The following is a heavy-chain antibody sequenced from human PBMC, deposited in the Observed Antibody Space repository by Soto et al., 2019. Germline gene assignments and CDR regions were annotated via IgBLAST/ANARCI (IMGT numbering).Heavy chain of an antibody. CDR3: AREDYGPGSFGWFDP. D-gene: IGHD3-10*01. V-gene: IGHV3-7*01. Sequence: EVQLVESGGGLVQPGGSLRLSCAASGFTFSSYWMSWVRQAPGKGLEWVANIKQDGSEKYYVDSVKGRFTISRDNAKNSLYLQMNSLRAEDTAVYYCAREDYGPGSFGWFDPWGQGTLVTVSS. CDR1: GFTFSSYW. CDR2: IKQDGSEK. J-gene: IGHJ5*02.